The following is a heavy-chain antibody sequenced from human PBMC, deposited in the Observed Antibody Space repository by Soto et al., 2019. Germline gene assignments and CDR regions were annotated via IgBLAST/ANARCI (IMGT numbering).Heavy chain of an antibody. J-gene: IGHJ4*02. V-gene: IGHV3-53*01. CDR1: GFTVSHNY. CDR3: AREQGTYDSTGYYIRYDY. D-gene: IGHD3-22*01. CDR2: IYSGGST. Sequence: LRLSCAASGFTVSHNYMIWVRQAPGKGMEWVSVIYSGGSTYYADSVKGRFTLSRDNSKNILYLQMNSLRADDTAVYYCAREQGTYDSTGYYIRYDYWGQGTLVTVSS.